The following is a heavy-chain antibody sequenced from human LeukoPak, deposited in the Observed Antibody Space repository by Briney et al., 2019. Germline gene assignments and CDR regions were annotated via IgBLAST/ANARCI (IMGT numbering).Heavy chain of an antibody. V-gene: IGHV4-34*01. J-gene: IGHJ4*02. Sequence: SETLSLTCAVYGGSFSGYYWSWIRQPPGKGLGWIGEINHSGSTNYNPSLKSRVTISVDTSKDQFSLKLSSVTAADTAVYYCARAGSYRPPFDYWGQGTLVTVSS. CDR2: INHSGST. CDR3: ARAGSYRPPFDY. D-gene: IGHD3-16*02. CDR1: GGSFSGYY.